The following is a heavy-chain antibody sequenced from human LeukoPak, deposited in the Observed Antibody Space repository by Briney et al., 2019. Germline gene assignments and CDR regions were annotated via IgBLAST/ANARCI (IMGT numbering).Heavy chain of an antibody. CDR3: ARRAGAYSHPYDY. Sequence: GGSLRLSCTVYGFTVSSNSMSWVRQAPGKGLEWVSFIYSGSTHYSDSVKGRFTISRDNSKNTLYLQMNSPRAEDTAVYYCARRAGAYSHPYDYWGQGTLVTVSS. CDR1: GFTVSSNS. J-gene: IGHJ4*02. V-gene: IGHV3-53*01. D-gene: IGHD4/OR15-4a*01. CDR2: IYSGST.